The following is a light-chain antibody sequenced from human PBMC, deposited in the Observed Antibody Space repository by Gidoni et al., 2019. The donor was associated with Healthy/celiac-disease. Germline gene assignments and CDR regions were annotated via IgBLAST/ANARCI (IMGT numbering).Light chain of an antibody. CDR3: QQCYSTLRT. Sequence: DIQMTQSPSSLSASVGDRVTITCRASQSISSYLNWYQQKPGKAPKLLIYAASSLQSGVPSRFSGSGSGTDFTLTISSLQPEDFATYYCQQCYSTLRTFXQXTKVEIK. CDR1: QSISSY. CDR2: AAS. V-gene: IGKV1-39*01. J-gene: IGKJ1*01.